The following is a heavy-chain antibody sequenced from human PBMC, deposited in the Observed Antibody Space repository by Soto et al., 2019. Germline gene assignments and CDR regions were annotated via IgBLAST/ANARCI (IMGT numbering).Heavy chain of an antibody. CDR1: GFTFSSYW. CDR3: ARVARGAWGVFEN. D-gene: IGHD3-16*01. CDR2: ADYDASTT. J-gene: IGHJ4*02. V-gene: IGHV3-74*01. Sequence: EVQLVESGGGLVQPGGSLRLSCAASGFTFSSYWMHWVRQAPGKGLVWVSRADYDASTTNYADSVKGRFTISRDNAKNTLYLQRHSLTAEDTAIYYCARVARGAWGVFENWGQGTLVTVSS.